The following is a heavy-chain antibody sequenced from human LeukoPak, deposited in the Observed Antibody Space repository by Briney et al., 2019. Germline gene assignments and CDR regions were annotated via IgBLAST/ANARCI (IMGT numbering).Heavy chain of an antibody. J-gene: IGHJ5*02. CDR2: IIPIFGTA. CDR1: GGTFSSYA. D-gene: IGHD3-22*01. Sequence: SVKVSCKASGGTFSSYAISWVRQAPGQGLEWRGGIIPIFGTANYAQKFQGRVTITADESTSTACMELSSLRSEDTAVYYCARDPRPYYYDSSGYYLIWYNWFDPWGQGTLVTVSS. V-gene: IGHV1-69*13. CDR3: ARDPRPYYYDSSGYYLIWYNWFDP.